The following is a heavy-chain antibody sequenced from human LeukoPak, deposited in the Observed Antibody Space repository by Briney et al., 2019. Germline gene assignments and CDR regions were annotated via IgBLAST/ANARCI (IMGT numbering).Heavy chain of an antibody. CDR3: ARQRAGHAFDI. CDR1: GFTFSSYS. V-gene: IGHV3-48*04. J-gene: IGHJ3*02. Sequence: GGSLRLSCAASGFTFSSYSTNWVRQAPGKGLEWVSYISSSSSTIYYADSVKGRFTISRDNAKNSLYLQMNSLRAEDTAVYYCARQRAGHAFDIWGQGTMVTVSS. CDR2: ISSSSSTI.